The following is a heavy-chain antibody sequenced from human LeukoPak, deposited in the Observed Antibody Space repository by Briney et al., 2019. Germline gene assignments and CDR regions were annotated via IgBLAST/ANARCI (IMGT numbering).Heavy chain of an antibody. V-gene: IGHV3-53*01. J-gene: IGHJ5*02. Sequence: GGSLRLSCAASGFTVSSNYMSWVRQAPGKGLEWVSVIYSGGSTYYADSVKGRFTISRDNSKNTLYLQMNSLRAEETAVYYCALHCSGGSCYANWFDPWGQGTLVTVSS. CDR2: IYSGGST. CDR3: ALHCSGGSCYANWFDP. CDR1: GFTVSSNY. D-gene: IGHD2-15*01.